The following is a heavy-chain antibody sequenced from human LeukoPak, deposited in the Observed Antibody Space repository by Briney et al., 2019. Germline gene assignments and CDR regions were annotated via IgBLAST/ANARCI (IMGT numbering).Heavy chain of an antibody. CDR1: GYTFTGYY. CDR2: INPNSGGT. J-gene: IGHJ4*02. CDR3: ARDLRAVTYDYVWGSYPGMRDY. V-gene: IGHV1-2*02. D-gene: IGHD3-16*02. Sequence: ASVKVSCKASGYTFTGYYMHWVRQAPGQGLEWMGWINPNSGGTNYAQKFQGRVTMTRDTSISTAYMELSRLRSDDTAVYYCARDLRAVTYDYVWGSYPGMRDYWGQGTLVTVSS.